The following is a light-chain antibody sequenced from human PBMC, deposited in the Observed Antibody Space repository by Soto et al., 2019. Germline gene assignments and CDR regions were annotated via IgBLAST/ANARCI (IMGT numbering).Light chain of an antibody. CDR2: VAS. Sequence: EIVLTQSPGTLSLSPGERATLSCRASQSVRSSYLAWYQQKPGQAPRPLIYVASSRAIGIPDRFSGSGSGTDITLTISRLEPEDFAMYYCQQYGSSPWTFGQGTKVEI. J-gene: IGKJ1*01. CDR1: QSVRSSY. V-gene: IGKV3-20*01. CDR3: QQYGSSPWT.